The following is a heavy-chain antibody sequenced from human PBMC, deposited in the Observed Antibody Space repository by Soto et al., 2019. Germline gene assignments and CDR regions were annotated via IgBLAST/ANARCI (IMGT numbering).Heavy chain of an antibody. CDR3: ARGGFSYGTGIEH. Sequence: LRLSFAASGFSIIRYWMSWVRQAPGKGLEWVADKKQDGSEEYYVDSVKGRFTVSRDDAKNSVYLQLTSLRVEDTALYYCARGGFSYGTGIEHWGQGALVTVSS. V-gene: IGHV3-7*01. J-gene: IGHJ5*02. CDR2: KKQDGSEE. D-gene: IGHD5-18*01. CDR1: GFSIIRYW.